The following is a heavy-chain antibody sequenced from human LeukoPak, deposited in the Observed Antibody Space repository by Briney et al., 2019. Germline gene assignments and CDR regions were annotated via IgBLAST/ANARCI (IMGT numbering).Heavy chain of an antibody. CDR1: GGSFSGYY. V-gene: IGHV4-34*01. J-gene: IGHJ5*02. CDR2: INHSGST. Sequence: SETLSLTCAVYGGSFSGYYWSWIRQPPGKGLEWIGEINHSGSTNYNPSLKSRVTISVDTSKNQFSLKLSSVTAADPAVYYCARVGRWLQFRLVPKNWFDPWGQGTLVTVSS. D-gene: IGHD5-24*01. CDR3: ARVGRWLQFRLVPKNWFDP.